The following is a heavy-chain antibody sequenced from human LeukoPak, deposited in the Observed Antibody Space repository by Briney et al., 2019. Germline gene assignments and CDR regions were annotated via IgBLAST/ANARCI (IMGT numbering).Heavy chain of an antibody. CDR2: ISGSGGST. J-gene: IGHJ4*02. D-gene: IGHD3-10*01. Sequence: GGSLRLSXAASGFTFSSYAMSWVRQAPGKGLEWVSAISGSGGSTYYADSVKGRFTISRDNSKNTLYLQMNSLRAEDTAVYYCAKDRHYYGSGSYYPYWGQGTLVTVSS. CDR3: AKDRHYYGSGSYYPY. V-gene: IGHV3-23*01. CDR1: GFTFSSYA.